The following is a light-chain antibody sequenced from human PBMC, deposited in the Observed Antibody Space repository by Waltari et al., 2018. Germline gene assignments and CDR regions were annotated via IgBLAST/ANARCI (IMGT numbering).Light chain of an antibody. CDR1: QSVLCSSNNKNY. V-gene: IGKV4-1*01. CDR2: WAS. J-gene: IGKJ2*01. Sequence: DIVMTQSPDSLAVSLGERATINCKSSQSVLCSSNNKNYLAWYQQKPGQPPKLLIYWASTRESGVPDRFSGSGSGTDFTLTISNLQAEDVAVYYCQQYYSTPPTFGQGTKLEIK. CDR3: QQYYSTPPT.